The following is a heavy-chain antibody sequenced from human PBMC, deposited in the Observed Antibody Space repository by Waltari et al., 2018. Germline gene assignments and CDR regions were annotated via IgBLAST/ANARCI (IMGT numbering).Heavy chain of an antibody. CDR1: GFSFNAYT. CDR3: ASHLEDFYYYMDV. J-gene: IGHJ6*03. CDR2: SERSSTYT. Sequence: EVQLVESGGGLVKPGGSLRLSCAASGFSFNAYTMNWVRQTPEKGLRWFSSSERSSTYTYYADSVKGRFTISRDNAANSLYLEMNALRPEDTAVYYCASHLEDFYYYMDVWGKGTTVTVSS. V-gene: IGHV3-21*06.